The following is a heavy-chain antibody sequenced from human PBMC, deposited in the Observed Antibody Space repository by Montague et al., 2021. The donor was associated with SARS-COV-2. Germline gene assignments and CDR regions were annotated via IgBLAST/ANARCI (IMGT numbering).Heavy chain of an antibody. D-gene: IGHD6-13*01. J-gene: IGHJ4*02. Sequence: TLSLTCIVSGGSISSDDSYWTWIRQHPGKGLEWIGYISYSGRTSYNVSLKSRLTISADTSDNQFSLKLTSMTAADTAVYYCARMYVPAHGTSAASYSDYWGRGTLDTVSS. CDR3: ARMYVPAHGTSAASYSDY. CDR1: GGSISSDDSY. V-gene: IGHV4-31*03. CDR2: ISYSGRT.